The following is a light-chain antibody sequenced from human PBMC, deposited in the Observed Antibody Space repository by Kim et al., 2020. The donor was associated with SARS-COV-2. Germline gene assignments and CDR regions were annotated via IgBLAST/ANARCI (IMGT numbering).Light chain of an antibody. Sequence: SPGERATLSCRARQSVSSSYLAWYQQKPGQAPRLLIYGASSRATGIPDRFSGSGSGTDFTLTISRLEPEDFAVYYCQQYGSSPFTFGQGTRLEIK. J-gene: IGKJ5*01. CDR3: QQYGSSPFT. CDR1: QSVSSSY. V-gene: IGKV3-20*01. CDR2: GAS.